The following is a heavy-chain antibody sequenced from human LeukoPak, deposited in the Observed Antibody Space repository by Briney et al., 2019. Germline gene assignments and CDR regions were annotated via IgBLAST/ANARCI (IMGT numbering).Heavy chain of an antibody. CDR3: VRESAYDSGWVTRWFDP. Sequence: SETLSLTCAVYGGSFSGYYWSWIRQPPGKGLEWIGEINHSGSTNYNPSLKSRVTISVDTSKNQFSLQLNSVTPEDTAVYYCVRESAYDSGWVTRWFDPWGQGTLVTVSS. V-gene: IGHV4-34*01. D-gene: IGHD6-19*01. CDR2: INHSGST. J-gene: IGHJ5*02. CDR1: GGSFSGYY.